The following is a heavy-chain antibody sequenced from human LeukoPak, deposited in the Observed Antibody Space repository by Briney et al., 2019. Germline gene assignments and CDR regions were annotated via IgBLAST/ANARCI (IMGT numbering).Heavy chain of an antibody. Sequence: ASVKVSCKASGYTFTSYGISWVRQAPGQGLEWMGWISAYNGNTNYAQKLQGRVTMTTDTSTSTAYMELRSLRSDDTAVYYCARVRGSGSYYGAFDIWGQGTMVTVSS. D-gene: IGHD1-26*01. CDR3: ARVRGSGSYYGAFDI. V-gene: IGHV1-18*01. CDR2: ISAYNGNT. CDR1: GYTFTSYG. J-gene: IGHJ3*02.